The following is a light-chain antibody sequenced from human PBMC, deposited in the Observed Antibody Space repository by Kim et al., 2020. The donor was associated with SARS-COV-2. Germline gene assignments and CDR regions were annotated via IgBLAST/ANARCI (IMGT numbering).Light chain of an antibody. V-gene: IGLV6-57*03. CDR1: SGSIANNY. CDR2: DNK. Sequence: GKTVTISCTRSSGSIANNYVQWYQQRPGSAPTIVIYDNKQRPSGVPDRFSGSIDSSSNSASLSISGLRTEDEADYYCQSYNNGNQVFGGGNQLTVL. J-gene: IGLJ2*01. CDR3: QSYNNGNQV.